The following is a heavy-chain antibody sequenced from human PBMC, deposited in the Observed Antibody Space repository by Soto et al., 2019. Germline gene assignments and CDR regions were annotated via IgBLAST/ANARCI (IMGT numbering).Heavy chain of an antibody. D-gene: IGHD3-3*01. CDR3: ARLEVFLEWLLDYFDY. J-gene: IGHJ4*02. Sequence: SETLSLTCTVSGGSISSSSYYWGWIRQPPGKGLEWIGSIYYSGSTYYNPSLKSRVTISVDTSKNQFSLKLSSVTAADTAVYYCARLEVFLEWLLDYFDYWGQGTLVTVSS. V-gene: IGHV4-39*01. CDR2: IYYSGST. CDR1: GGSISSSSYY.